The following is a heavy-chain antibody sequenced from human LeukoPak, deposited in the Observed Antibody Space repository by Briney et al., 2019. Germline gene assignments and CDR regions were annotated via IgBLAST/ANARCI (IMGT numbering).Heavy chain of an antibody. D-gene: IGHD6-19*01. V-gene: IGHV3-23*01. CDR3: GKTTTGYSSGRYPGWPIDY. Sequence: GGSLRLSCAASGFGFNNFAMYWVRQAPGKGLEWVSGIFGSGGSAHYTDSVKGRFTISRDNSKSTVYLQMTSLRPEDTAVYYCGKTTTGYSSGRYPGWPIDYWGQGTLVTVSS. CDR1: GFGFNNFA. CDR2: IFGSGGSA. J-gene: IGHJ4*02.